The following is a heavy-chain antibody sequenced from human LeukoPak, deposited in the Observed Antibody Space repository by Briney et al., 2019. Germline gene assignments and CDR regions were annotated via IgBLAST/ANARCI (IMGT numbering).Heavy chain of an antibody. CDR3: ARPGYSSTSCYVG. D-gene: IGHD2-2*01. Sequence: PSETLSLTCTVSGGSISSYYWSWIRQPPGKGLEWIGYIYYSGSTNYNPSLKSRVTISVDTSKNQFSLKLSSVTAADTAVYYCARPGYSSTSCYVGWGQGTLVTVSS. V-gene: IGHV4-59*08. CDR2: IYYSGST. CDR1: GGSISSYY. J-gene: IGHJ4*02.